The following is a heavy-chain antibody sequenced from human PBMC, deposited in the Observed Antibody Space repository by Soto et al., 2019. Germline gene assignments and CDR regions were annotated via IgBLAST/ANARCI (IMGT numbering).Heavy chain of an antibody. CDR1: GFTVSSYA. D-gene: IGHD6-19*01. J-gene: IGHJ4*02. CDR3: AREREGGWLVTSHYFDY. Sequence: QVQLVESGGGVVQPGRSLRLSCAASGFTVSSYAMHWVRQAPGKGLEWVAVISYDGSNKYYADSVKGRFTISRDNSKNTLYLQMNSLRAEDTAVYYCAREREGGWLVTSHYFDYWGQGTLVTVSS. CDR2: ISYDGSNK. V-gene: IGHV3-30-3*01.